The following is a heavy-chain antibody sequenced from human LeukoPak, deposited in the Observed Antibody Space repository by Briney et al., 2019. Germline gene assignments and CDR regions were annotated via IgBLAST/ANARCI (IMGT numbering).Heavy chain of an antibody. CDR1: GGSISNYY. D-gene: IGHD3-22*01. J-gene: IGHJ3*02. V-gene: IGHV4-4*07. Sequence: SETLSLTCTVSGGSISNYYWSWIRQPAEKGLEWIGRISTTGSANYNPSLQSRVIMSVDTTKNQFSMKLRSVSAADTAVYYCARELDFYDSSGYSGFDSWGQGTMITVSS. CDR3: ARELDFYDSSGYSGFDS. CDR2: ISTTGSA.